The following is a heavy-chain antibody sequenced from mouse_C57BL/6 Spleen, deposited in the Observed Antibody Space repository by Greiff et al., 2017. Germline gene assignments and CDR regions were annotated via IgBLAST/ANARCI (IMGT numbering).Heavy chain of an antibody. CDR2: IYPGDGDT. CDR3: ARGDYGSSYGAWFAY. J-gene: IGHJ3*01. CDR1: GYAFSSSW. V-gene: IGHV1-82*01. Sequence: QVQLKESGPELVKPGASVKISCKASGYAFSSSWMNWVKQRPGKGLEWIGRIYPGDGDTNYNGKFKGQATLTADKSSSTAYMQLSSLTSEDSAVYFCARGDYGSSYGAWFAYWGQGTLVTVSA. D-gene: IGHD1-1*01.